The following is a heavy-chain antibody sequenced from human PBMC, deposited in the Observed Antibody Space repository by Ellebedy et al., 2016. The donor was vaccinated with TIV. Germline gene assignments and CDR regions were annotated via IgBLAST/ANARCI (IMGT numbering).Heavy chain of an antibody. Sequence: MPSETLSLTCTVPGGSISTSNFYGGWVRQPTGKGREWIGAVDYSGTTQYTPSLKSRVTISVDTSRAQFSRKITSVTAADTAVYYGARGYYNSGHYFSPDEWGRGTLVTVSS. V-gene: IGHV4-39*07. J-gene: IGHJ4*01. CDR2: VDYSGTT. CDR1: GGSISTSNFY. D-gene: IGHD3-3*01. CDR3: ARGYYNSGHYFSPDE.